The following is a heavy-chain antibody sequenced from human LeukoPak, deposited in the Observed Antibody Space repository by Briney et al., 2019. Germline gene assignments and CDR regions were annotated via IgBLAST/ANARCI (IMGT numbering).Heavy chain of an antibody. Sequence: GGSLRLSCAASGFTFSSYGMHWVRQAPGKGLVWVTVISYDGSNKYFADSVKGRFTISRDNSKNTLYLQMKSLRAEDTAVYYCAKGHSSGWSTGDYWGQGTLVTVSS. CDR1: GFTFSSYG. J-gene: IGHJ4*02. CDR3: AKGHSSGWSTGDY. CDR2: ISYDGSNK. V-gene: IGHV3-30*18. D-gene: IGHD6-19*01.